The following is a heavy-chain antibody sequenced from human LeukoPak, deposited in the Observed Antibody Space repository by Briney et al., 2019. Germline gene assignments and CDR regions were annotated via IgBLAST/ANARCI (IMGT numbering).Heavy chain of an antibody. CDR1: GYTFTSYG. CDR3: ARDTFESPNYDFWSGYISTYYYYYYMDV. V-gene: IGHV1-18*01. J-gene: IGHJ6*03. D-gene: IGHD3-3*01. CDR2: ISAYNGNT. Sequence: GASVKVSCTASGYTFTSYGISWVRQAPGQGLEWMGWISAYNGNTNYAQKLQGRVTMTTDTSTSTAYMELRSLRSYDTAVYYCARDTFESPNYDFWSGYISTYYYYYYMDVWGKGTTVTVSS.